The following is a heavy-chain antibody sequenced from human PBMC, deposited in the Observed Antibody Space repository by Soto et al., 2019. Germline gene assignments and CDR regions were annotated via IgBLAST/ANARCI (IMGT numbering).Heavy chain of an antibody. CDR3: AALGASAAAVYYYYYGMDV. CDR1: GFTFTSSA. D-gene: IGHD6-13*01. CDR2: IVVGSGNT. J-gene: IGHJ6*02. V-gene: IGHV1-58*01. Sequence: SVKVSCKASGFTFTSSAVQWVRQARGQRLEWIGWIVVGSGNTNYAQKFQERVTITRDMSTSTAYMELSSLRSEDTAVYYCAALGASAAAVYYYYYGMDVWGQGTTVTVSS.